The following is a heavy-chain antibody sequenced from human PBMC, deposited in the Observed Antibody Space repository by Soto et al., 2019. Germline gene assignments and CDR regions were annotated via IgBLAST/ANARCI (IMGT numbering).Heavy chain of an antibody. V-gene: IGHV3-23*01. J-gene: IGHJ4*02. CDR2: ITFSGACT. D-gene: IGHD1-26*01. Sequence: EVLLLESGGGLVQPGGSLRLSCAASGFTFSSFAMSWVRQAPGKGLEWLSGITFSGACTYYAESVKGRFTISRDNSKNTLFLEMNSLRAEATALYYCAKLGRVGVFENWGQGAQVTVSS. CDR1: GFTFSSFA. CDR3: AKLGRVGVFEN.